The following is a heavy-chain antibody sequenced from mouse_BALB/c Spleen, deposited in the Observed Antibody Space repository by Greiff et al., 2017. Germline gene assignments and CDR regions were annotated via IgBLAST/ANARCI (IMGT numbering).Heavy chain of an antibody. Sequence: VQLKQSGPDLVKPSQSLSLTCTVTGYSITSGYSWPWIRQFPGNKLEWMGYIHYSGSTNYNPSLKSRISITRDTSKNQFFLQLNSVTTEDTATYYCARSPLTARAPYAMDYWGQGTSVTVSS. CDR3: ARSPLTARAPYAMDY. CDR1: GYSITSGYS. CDR2: IHYSGST. D-gene: IGHD3-2*01. V-gene: IGHV3-1*02. J-gene: IGHJ4*01.